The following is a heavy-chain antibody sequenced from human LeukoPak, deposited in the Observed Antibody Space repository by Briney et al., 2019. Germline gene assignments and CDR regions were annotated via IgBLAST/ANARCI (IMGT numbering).Heavy chain of an antibody. V-gene: IGHV3-15*01. CDR1: GLTFSNAW. J-gene: IGHJ4*02. Sequence: GGSLRLSCAASGLTFSNAWMSWVRQAPGKGLERVGRVKSKTNGGTTAYAAPVKGRFTISRDDSKNTYLQMNSLKSEDTAVYYCTAGIGHSDFDYWGQGTLVTVSS. CDR3: TAGIGHSDFDY. D-gene: IGHD6-13*01. CDR2: VKSKTNGGTT.